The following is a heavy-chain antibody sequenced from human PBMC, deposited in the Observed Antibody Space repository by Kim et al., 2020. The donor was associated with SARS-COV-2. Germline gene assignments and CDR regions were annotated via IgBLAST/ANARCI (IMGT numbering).Heavy chain of an antibody. D-gene: IGHD6-19*01. CDR3: AKLVAVAGLIDY. Sequence: HANTVKGRLNISRDNAKNTLYLQMNSLRAEDTAVYYCAKLVAVAGLIDYWGQGTLVTVSS. V-gene: IGHV3-23*03. J-gene: IGHJ4*02.